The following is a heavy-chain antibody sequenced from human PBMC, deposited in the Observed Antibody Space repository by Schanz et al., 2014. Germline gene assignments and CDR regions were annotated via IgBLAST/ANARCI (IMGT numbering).Heavy chain of an antibody. J-gene: IGHJ4*02. CDR3: ATGPQIVVAFDY. D-gene: IGHD2-21*01. V-gene: IGHV3-23*04. Sequence: EVQLVESGGGLVQPGGSLRLSCAASGFTFSSYAMGWVRQARGKGLEWVSAISGSGGSTYYADSVKGRFTISRDNSKNTLYLQMNSLRAEDTAVYYCATGPQIVVAFDYWGQGTLVAVSS. CDR2: ISGSGGST. CDR1: GFTFSSYA.